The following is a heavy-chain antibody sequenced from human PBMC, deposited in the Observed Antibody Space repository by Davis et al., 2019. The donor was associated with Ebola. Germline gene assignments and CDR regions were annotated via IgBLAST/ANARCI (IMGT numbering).Heavy chain of an antibody. D-gene: IGHD2-2*01. CDR3: ARQGTTSWDS. V-gene: IGHV5-51*01. Sequence: GESLKISCKGSGYGFTNYWIGWVRQMPGKGLEWMGFIFPDDSDATYSPSFQGQVTSSVDKSIRTAYLHWNSLKASDTATYYCARQGTTSWDSWGQGTLVTVSS. J-gene: IGHJ4*02. CDR2: IFPDDSDA. CDR1: GYGFTNYW.